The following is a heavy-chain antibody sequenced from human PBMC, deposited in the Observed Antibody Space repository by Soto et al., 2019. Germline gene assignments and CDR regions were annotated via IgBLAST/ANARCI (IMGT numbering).Heavy chain of an antibody. V-gene: IGHV3-11*06. CDR3: AKNGDYSYYYAMDV. J-gene: IGHJ6*02. CDR2: ISSSSIST. D-gene: IGHD4-17*01. Sequence: QVQLVESGGGLVKPGGSLSLSCAASGFTFSDYFMSWLRQAPGTGPEWISHISSSSISTNYADSVKGRFTISRDNAKNSLYLEMTSLPAEDTAISYCAKNGDYSYYYAMDVWCQAATVSFSS. CDR1: GFTFSDYF.